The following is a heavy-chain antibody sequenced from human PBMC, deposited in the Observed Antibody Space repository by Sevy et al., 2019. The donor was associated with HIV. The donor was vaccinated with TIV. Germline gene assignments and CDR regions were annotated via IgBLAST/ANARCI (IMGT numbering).Heavy chain of an antibody. J-gene: IGHJ6*02. CDR1: GFTFSSYW. CDR3: ARDRYCSSTSCYITYYYGMDV. D-gene: IGHD2-2*02. V-gene: IGHV3-7*01. Sequence: GGSLRLSCAASGFTFSSYWMSWVRQAPGKGLEWVANIKQDGSEKYYVDSVKGRFTISRDNAKNSLYLRMNSLRAEDTAVYYCARDRYCSSTSCYITYYYGMDVWGQGTTVTVSS. CDR2: IKQDGSEK.